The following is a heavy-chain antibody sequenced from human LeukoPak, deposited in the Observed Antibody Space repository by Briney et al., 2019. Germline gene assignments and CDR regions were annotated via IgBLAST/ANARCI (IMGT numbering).Heavy chain of an antibody. Sequence: GASVKVSCKASGYTFTGYYMHWVRQAPGQGLEWMGWITPNSGGTNYAQKFQGRVTMTRDTSISTAYMELSRLRSDDTAVYYCARGRIERYDAFDIWGQGTMVTVSS. J-gene: IGHJ3*02. D-gene: IGHD5-24*01. CDR2: ITPNSGGT. V-gene: IGHV1-2*02. CDR3: ARGRIERYDAFDI. CDR1: GYTFTGYY.